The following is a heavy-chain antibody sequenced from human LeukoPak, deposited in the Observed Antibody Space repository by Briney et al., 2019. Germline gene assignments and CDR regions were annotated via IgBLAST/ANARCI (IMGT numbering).Heavy chain of an antibody. CDR1: GFTFSSYA. J-gene: IGHJ4*02. V-gene: IGHV3-30*04. Sequence: GGSLRLSCAASGFTFSSYAMHWVRQAPGKGVEWVAVISYDGSNKYYADSVKGRFTISRDNSKNTLYLQMNSLRAEDTAVYYCARGHYYNLLTGYSVRRGLDYWGQGTLVTVSS. CDR3: ARGHYYNLLTGYSVRRGLDY. CDR2: ISYDGSNK. D-gene: IGHD3-9*01.